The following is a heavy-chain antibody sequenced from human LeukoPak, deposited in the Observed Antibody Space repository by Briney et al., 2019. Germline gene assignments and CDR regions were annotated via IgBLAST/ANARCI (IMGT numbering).Heavy chain of an antibody. D-gene: IGHD6-13*01. CDR2: ISAYNGNT. CDR1: VYTFTIYG. V-gene: IGHV1-18*01. CDR3: ARDTGAAADY. J-gene: IGHJ4*02. Sequence: ASVTVSCKASVYTFTIYGIGWVRQAPGQGVEWMGWISAYNGNTNYAQKLQGRVTMTTDTSTSTAYMELRSLRSDDTAVYYCARDTGAAADYWGQGTLVTVSS.